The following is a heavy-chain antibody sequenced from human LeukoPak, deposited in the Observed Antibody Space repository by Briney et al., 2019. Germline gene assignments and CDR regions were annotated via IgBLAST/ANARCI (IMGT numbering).Heavy chain of an antibody. CDR3: ARVGFCSSTSCYSGAYYFDY. Sequence: ESGPTLVNPTQTLTLTCTFFGFSLNTNGVGVGWIRQPPGKALEWLALIYWDADKRYSPSLKSRLTVTKDTSKNQVVLTMTNMDLVDTATYYCARVGFCSSTSCYSGAYYFDYWGQGTLVTVSS. CDR1: GFSLNTNGVG. CDR2: IYWDADK. V-gene: IGHV2-5*02. J-gene: IGHJ4*02. D-gene: IGHD2-2*02.